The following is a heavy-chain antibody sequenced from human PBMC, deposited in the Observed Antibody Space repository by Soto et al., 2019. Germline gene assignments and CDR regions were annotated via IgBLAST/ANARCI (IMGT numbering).Heavy chain of an antibody. CDR2: ISAYNGNT. D-gene: IGHD6-13*01. Sequence: ASVKVSCKASGYTFTSYGISWVRQAPGQGLDWMGWISAYNGNTNYAQKLQGRVTMTTDTSTSTAYMELRSLRSDDTAVYYCARGYSSSWYESYYYYGMDVWGQGTTVTVSS. CDR3: ARGYSSSWYESYYYYGMDV. CDR1: GYTFTSYG. V-gene: IGHV1-18*01. J-gene: IGHJ6*02.